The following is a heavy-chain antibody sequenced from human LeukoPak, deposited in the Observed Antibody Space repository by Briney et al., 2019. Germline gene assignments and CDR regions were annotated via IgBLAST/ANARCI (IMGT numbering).Heavy chain of an antibody. J-gene: IGHJ6*04. V-gene: IGHV3-11*04. D-gene: IGHD3-10*02. Sequence: GGSLRLSCAASGFVVSSNYMSWVRQAPGKGLEWVSYISSSGSTIYYADSVKGRFTISRDNAKNSLYLQMNSLRAEDTAVYYCAELGITMIGGVWGKGTTVTISS. CDR2: ISSSGSTI. CDR1: GFVVSSNY. CDR3: AELGITMIGGV.